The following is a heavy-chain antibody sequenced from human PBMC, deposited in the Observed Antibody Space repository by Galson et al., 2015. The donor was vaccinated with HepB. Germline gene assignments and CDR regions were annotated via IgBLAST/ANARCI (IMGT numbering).Heavy chain of an antibody. J-gene: IGHJ3*02. Sequence: SVKVSCKASGGTFSSYAISWVRQAPGQGLEWMGGIIPILGIANYAQKFQGRVTITADKSTSTAYMELSSLRSEDTAVYYCARPQLERRLHDAFDIWGQGTMVTVSS. CDR2: IIPILGIA. CDR1: GGTFSSYA. CDR3: ARPQLERRLHDAFDI. V-gene: IGHV1-69*10. D-gene: IGHD1-1*01.